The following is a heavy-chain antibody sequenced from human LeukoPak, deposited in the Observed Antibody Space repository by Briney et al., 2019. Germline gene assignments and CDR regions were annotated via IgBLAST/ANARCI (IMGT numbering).Heavy chain of an antibody. Sequence: SETLSLTCTVSGGSISSYYWSWIRQPPGKGLEWIGYIYYSGSTNYNPSLKSRVTISVDTSKNQFPLKLSSVTAADTAVYYCARDHDDAFDIWGQGTMVTVSS. CDR2: IYYSGST. CDR1: GGSISSYY. J-gene: IGHJ3*02. CDR3: ARDHDDAFDI. V-gene: IGHV4-59*01.